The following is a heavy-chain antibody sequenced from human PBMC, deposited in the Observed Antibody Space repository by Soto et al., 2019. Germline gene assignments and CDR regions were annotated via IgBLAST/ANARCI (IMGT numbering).Heavy chain of an antibody. CDR2: IYYSGST. V-gene: IGHV4-59*12. D-gene: IGHD6-13*01. CDR1: GGSISSYY. CDR3: ARARATIAAAAIFDR. Sequence: TSETLSLTCTVSGGSISSYYWSWIRQPPGKGLEWIGNIYYSGSTNYNPSLKSRVTISVDKSKNQFSLKLTSVTAADTAVYYCARARATIAAAAIFDRWGQGTLVTVSS. J-gene: IGHJ4*02.